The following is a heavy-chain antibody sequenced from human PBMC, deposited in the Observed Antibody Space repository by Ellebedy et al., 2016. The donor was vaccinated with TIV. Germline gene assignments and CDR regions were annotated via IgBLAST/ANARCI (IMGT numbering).Heavy chain of an antibody. CDR2: IYSGGST. CDR1: GFTVSSNY. CDR3: ARIYSSSSCHIDY. D-gene: IGHD6-6*01. V-gene: IGHV3-53*01. Sequence: GESLKISXAASGFTVSSNYMTWVRQAPGKGLEWVSVIYSGGSTYNADSVKGRFTISRDNSKNTLYLQMNSLRAEDTAVYYCARIYSSSSCHIDYWGQGTLVTVSS. J-gene: IGHJ4*02.